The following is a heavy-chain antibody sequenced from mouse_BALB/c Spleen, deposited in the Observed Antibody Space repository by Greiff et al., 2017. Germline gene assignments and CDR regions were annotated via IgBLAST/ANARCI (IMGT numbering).Heavy chain of an antibody. CDR1: GFTFSDFY. CDR2: SRNKANDYTT. V-gene: IGHV7-1*02. Sequence: EVMLVESGGGLVQPGGSLRLSCATSGFTFSDFYMEWVRQPPGKRLEWIAASRNKANDYTTEYSASVKGRFIVSRDTSQSILYLQMNALRAEDTAIYYCARDYYYGSSQAWFAYWGQGTLVTVSA. J-gene: IGHJ3*01. CDR3: ARDYYYGSSQAWFAY. D-gene: IGHD1-1*01.